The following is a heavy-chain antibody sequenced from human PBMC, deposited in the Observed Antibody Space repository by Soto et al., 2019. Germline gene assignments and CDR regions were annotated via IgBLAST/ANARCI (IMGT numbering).Heavy chain of an antibody. CDR2: ISAYNGNT. D-gene: IGHD3-16*01. CDR3: ARGLSVWVEGAFDI. J-gene: IGHJ3*02. CDR1: GYTFTSYG. V-gene: IGHV1-18*01. Sequence: ASVKVSCKASGYTFTSYGISWVRQAPGQGLEWMGWISAYNGNTNYAQKQQGRVTMTTDTSTSTAYMELRSLRSDDTAVYYCARGLSVWVEGAFDIWGQGTMVTVSS.